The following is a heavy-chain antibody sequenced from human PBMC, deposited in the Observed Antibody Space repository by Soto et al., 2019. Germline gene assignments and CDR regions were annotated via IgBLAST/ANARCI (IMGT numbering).Heavy chain of an antibody. Sequence: QVQLVQSGAEVKKPGSSVKVSCKASGGTFSSYAISWVRQAPGQGLEWMGGIIPIFGTANYAQKFQGRVRITAVKSPSTAYMELSSLRSEDTAVYYCASRYGDYASSRVYYYYYYGMDVWGQGTTVTVSS. CDR2: IIPIFGTA. J-gene: IGHJ6*02. D-gene: IGHD4-17*01. V-gene: IGHV1-69*06. CDR3: ASRYGDYASSRVYYYYYYGMDV. CDR1: GGTFSSYA.